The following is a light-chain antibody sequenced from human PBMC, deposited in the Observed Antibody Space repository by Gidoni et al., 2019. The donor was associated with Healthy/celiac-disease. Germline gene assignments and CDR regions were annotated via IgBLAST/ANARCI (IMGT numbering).Light chain of an antibody. V-gene: IGKV2-28*01. CDR3: MQALQTPYT. CDR2: LGS. CDR1: QSLLHSNGYNY. J-gene: IGKJ2*01. Sequence: DIVMTQSPLSLPVTPGEPASISCRSSQSLLHSNGYNYLDWYLQKPGQSPQLLIYLGSNRASGVPDRVSGSGSGTDFTLKISRVEAEYVGVYYCMQALQTPYTFXQXTKLEIK.